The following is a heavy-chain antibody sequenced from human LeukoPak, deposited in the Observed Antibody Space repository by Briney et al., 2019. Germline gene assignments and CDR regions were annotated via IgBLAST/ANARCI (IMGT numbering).Heavy chain of an antibody. CDR2: ISSSSSYI. V-gene: IGHV3-21*01. Sequence: PGGSLRLSCAASGFTFRSYSMNWVRQAPGKGLEWVSSISSSSSYIYYADSVKGRFTISRDNAKNSLYLQMNSLRAEDTAVYYCAVEPGYYYDSSTPFDYWGQGTLVTVSS. CDR3: AVEPGYYYDSSTPFDY. J-gene: IGHJ4*02. CDR1: GFTFRSYS. D-gene: IGHD3-22*01.